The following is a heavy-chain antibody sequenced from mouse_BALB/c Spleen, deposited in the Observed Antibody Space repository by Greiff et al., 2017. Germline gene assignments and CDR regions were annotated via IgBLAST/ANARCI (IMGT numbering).Heavy chain of an antibody. D-gene: IGHD1-2*01. CDR2: IWAGGST. V-gene: IGHV2-9*02. Sequence: VQLQQSGPGLVAPSQSLSLTCTVSGFSLTSYGVHWVRQPPGKGLEWLGVIWAGGSTNYNSALMSRLSISKDNSKSQVFLKMNSLQTDDTAMYYCARWLLRPLAYWGQGTLVTVSA. J-gene: IGHJ3*01. CDR1: GFSLTSYG. CDR3: ARWLLRPLAY.